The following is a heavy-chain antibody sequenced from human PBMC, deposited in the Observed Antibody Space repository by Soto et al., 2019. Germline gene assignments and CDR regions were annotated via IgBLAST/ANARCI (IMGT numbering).Heavy chain of an antibody. Sequence: SETLSLTCTVSGGSISSGGYYWSWIRQHPGKGLEWIGYIYYSGSTYYNPSLKSRVTISIDTSKNQFSLKLSSVTAADTAVYYCASRKSSPYFDYWGQGTLVTRLL. J-gene: IGHJ4*02. CDR2: IYYSGST. D-gene: IGHD3-10*01. CDR1: GGSISSGGYY. V-gene: IGHV4-30-4*08. CDR3: ASRKSSPYFDY.